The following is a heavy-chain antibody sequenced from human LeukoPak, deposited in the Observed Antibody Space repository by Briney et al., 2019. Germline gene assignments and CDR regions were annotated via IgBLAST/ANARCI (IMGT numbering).Heavy chain of an antibody. J-gene: IGHJ4*02. CDR2: IWYDGTNK. CDR1: GFTFSNYG. D-gene: IGHD3-3*01. V-gene: IGHV3-33*01. CDR3: ASFWRGYYGVY. Sequence: VGSLRLSCAASGFTFSNYGMHWVRQAPGKGLEWVALIWYDGTNKYYVDSVQGRFTISRDNSKNTLYLQMNSLRAEDTAVYYCASFWRGYYGVYWLQGTLVTVSS.